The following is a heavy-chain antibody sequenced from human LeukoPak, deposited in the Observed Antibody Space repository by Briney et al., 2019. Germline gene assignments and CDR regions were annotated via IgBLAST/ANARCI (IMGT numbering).Heavy chain of an antibody. J-gene: IGHJ4*02. CDR3: ARGTQWELLMSLVGPFDY. CDR2: ISYDGSNK. V-gene: IGHV3-30-3*01. Sequence: GGSLRLSCAASGFTFSSYAMHWVRQAPGKGLEWVAVISYDGSNKYYADSVKGRFTISRDNSKNTLYLQMNSLRAEDTAVYYCARGTQWELLMSLVGPFDYWGQGTLVTVSS. D-gene: IGHD1-26*01. CDR1: GFTFSSYA.